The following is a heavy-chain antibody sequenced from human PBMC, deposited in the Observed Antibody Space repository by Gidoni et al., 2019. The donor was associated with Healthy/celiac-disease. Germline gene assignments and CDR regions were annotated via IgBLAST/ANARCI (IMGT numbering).Heavy chain of an antibody. V-gene: IGHV3-30-3*01. D-gene: IGHD3-3*01. CDR2: ISYDGSNK. Sequence: APGKGLEWVAVISYDGSNKYYADSVKGRFTISRDNSKNTLYLQMNSLRAEDTAVYYCARDLTSFTIFGVVNYGMDVWGQGTTVTVS. J-gene: IGHJ6*02. CDR3: ARDLTSFTIFGVVNYGMDV.